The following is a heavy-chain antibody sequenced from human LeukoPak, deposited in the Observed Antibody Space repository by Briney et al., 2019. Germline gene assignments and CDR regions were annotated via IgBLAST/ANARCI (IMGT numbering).Heavy chain of an antibody. V-gene: IGHV4-59*01. CDR2: IYYSGST. CDR1: GGSISSYY. J-gene: IGHJ5*02. Sequence: KPSETLSLTCTVSGGSISSYYWSWIRQPPGKGLEWIGYIYYSGSTNYNPSLKSRVTISVDTSKNQFSLKLSSVTAADTAVYYCARGSSGWYSVWFDPWGQGTLVTVSS. CDR3: ARGSSGWYSVWFDP. D-gene: IGHD6-19*01.